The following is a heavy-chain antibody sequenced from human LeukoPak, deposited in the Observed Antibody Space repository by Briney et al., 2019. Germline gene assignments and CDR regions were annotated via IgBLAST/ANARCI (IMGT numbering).Heavy chain of an antibody. D-gene: IGHD2-21*01. Sequence: RGESLKISCRGSGFIFTGYWIGWVRQLPGKGLEWMGIIYSGDSDTTYNPSFQGQVSISADKSINTAYLQWSSLKASDTAMYYCARHVLGGILWTNDAFDIWGQGTMVIVSS. J-gene: IGHJ3*02. V-gene: IGHV5-51*01. CDR1: GFIFTGYW. CDR2: IYSGDSDT. CDR3: ARHVLGGILWTNDAFDI.